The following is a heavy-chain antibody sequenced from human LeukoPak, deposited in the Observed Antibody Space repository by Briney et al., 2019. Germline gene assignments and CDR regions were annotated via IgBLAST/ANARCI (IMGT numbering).Heavy chain of an antibody. D-gene: IGHD3-9*01. Sequence: GGALRLSCASSGFTLSSYAMSWVRQAPGKGLDWVSAISCSGGSTYYADSGKGRFTISRDNSTNTLYLQMNSLRAEDTAVYYCEKRSTLDWLLTPFDYWGQGTLVTVSS. V-gene: IGHV3-23*01. CDR3: EKRSTLDWLLTPFDY. CDR1: GFTLSSYA. J-gene: IGHJ4*02. CDR2: ISCSGGST.